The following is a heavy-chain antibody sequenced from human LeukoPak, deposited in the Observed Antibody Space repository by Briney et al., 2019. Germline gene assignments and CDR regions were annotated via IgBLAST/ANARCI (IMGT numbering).Heavy chain of an antibody. D-gene: IGHD6-6*01. CDR1: GGSISSGGYY. CDR3: ARFGTSSSRFFDQ. Sequence: PSETLSLTCTVSGGSISSGGYYWSWIRQHPGKGLEWIGYIYYGGSTYYNPSLKSRVTISVDTSKNQFSLKLSSVTAADTAVYYCARFGTSSSRFFDQWGQGTLVTVSS. CDR2: IYYGGST. J-gene: IGHJ4*02. V-gene: IGHV4-31*03.